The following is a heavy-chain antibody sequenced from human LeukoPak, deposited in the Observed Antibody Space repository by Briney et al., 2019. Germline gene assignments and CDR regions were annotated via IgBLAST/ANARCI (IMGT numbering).Heavy chain of an antibody. CDR2: TYYRPTWYN. CDR3: ARRLTQYDCFDP. CDR1: GDSVSSNSVT. D-gene: IGHD2-2*01. J-gene: IGHJ5*02. V-gene: IGHV6-1*01. Sequence: TLSLTCAISGDSVSSNSVTWNWIRQSPSRGLEWLGRTYYRPTWYNDYAVSVRGRITVNPDTSKNQFSLHLHSVTPEDTAVYYCARRLTQYDCFDPWGQGILVPVSS.